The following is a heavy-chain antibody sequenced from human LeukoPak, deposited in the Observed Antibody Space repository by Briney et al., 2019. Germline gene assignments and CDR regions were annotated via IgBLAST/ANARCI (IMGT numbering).Heavy chain of an antibody. J-gene: IGHJ6*02. V-gene: IGHV4-30-2*01. CDR2: IYHSGST. CDR1: GGSISSGGYY. Sequence: SQTLSLTCTVSGGSISSGGYYWSWIRQPPGKGLEWIGYIYHSGSTYYNPSLKSRVTISVDRSKNQFSLQLNSVTPEDTAVYYCARDKQWLEVGMDVWGQGTTVTVSS. CDR3: ARDKQWLEVGMDV. D-gene: IGHD6-19*01.